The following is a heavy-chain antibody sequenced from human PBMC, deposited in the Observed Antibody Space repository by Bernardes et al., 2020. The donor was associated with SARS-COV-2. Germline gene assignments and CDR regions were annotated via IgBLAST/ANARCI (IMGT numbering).Heavy chain of an antibody. D-gene: IGHD2-8*02. CDR3: ARATIDDCTGGVCVARDY. CDR1: GFTFSSYS. Sequence: GGSLRLSCAASGFTFSSYSMNWVRQAPGKGLEWVSSINSSSSYIYYADSVKGRFTISRDKAKNSLYLQMNSLRAEDTAVYYCARATIDDCTGGVCVARDYWGQGTLVTVSS. V-gene: IGHV3-21*01. J-gene: IGHJ4*02. CDR2: INSSSSYI.